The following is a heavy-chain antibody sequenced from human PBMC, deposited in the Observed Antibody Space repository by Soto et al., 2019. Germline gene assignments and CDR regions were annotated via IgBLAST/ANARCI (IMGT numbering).Heavy chain of an antibody. CDR2: ISYDGSNK. J-gene: IGHJ4*02. CDR3: AKGYCSSSSCSPVDY. Sequence: QVQLVESVGGVVQPERSLRLSCTASGFTFSSFAMHWVRQVPGKGLEWVAVISYDGSNKYSADSVKGRFTISRDNSKNTLYLQMNSLRPEDTAVYYCAKGYCSSSSCSPVDYWGQGTLVTVSS. CDR1: GFTFSSFA. V-gene: IGHV3-30*18. D-gene: IGHD2-2*01.